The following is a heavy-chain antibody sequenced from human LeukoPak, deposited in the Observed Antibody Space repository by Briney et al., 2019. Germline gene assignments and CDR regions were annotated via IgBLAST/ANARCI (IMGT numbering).Heavy chain of an antibody. CDR3: ARGGRGYSYFSRTYYFDY. V-gene: IGHV4-61*01. D-gene: IGHD5-18*01. J-gene: IGHJ4*02. Sequence: SETLSLTCTVSGYSISSGHYWSWIRQPPGKGLEWIGYIYYSGSTNYNPSLKSRVTISVDTSKNQFSLKLSSVTAADTAVYYCARGGRGYSYFSRTYYFDYWGQGTLVTVSS. CDR2: IYYSGST. CDR1: GYSISSGHY.